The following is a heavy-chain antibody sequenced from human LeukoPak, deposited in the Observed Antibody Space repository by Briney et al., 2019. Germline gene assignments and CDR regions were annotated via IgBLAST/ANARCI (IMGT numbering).Heavy chain of an antibody. CDR3: AKGGFGDYFSPGSQLIFY. J-gene: IGHJ4*02. V-gene: IGHV3-48*01. CDR1: GFTFSTFD. D-gene: IGHD2-21*02. Sequence: GGSLRLSCAASGFTFSTFDMNWVRQAPGKGLEWVSYISSGSSTIYYADSVKGRFTISRDNSKNTLYLQMSSLRAEDTAVYYCAKGGFGDYFSPGSQLIFYWGQGTLVTVSS. CDR2: ISSGSSTI.